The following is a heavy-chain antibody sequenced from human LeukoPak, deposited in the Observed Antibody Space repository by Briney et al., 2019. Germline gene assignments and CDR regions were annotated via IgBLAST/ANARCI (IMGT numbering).Heavy chain of an antibody. D-gene: IGHD7-27*01. CDR3: ARDLGYFAY. Sequence: GGSLRLSCAASGFSVSSNYMSWVRQAPGKGLEWVSVIYIGENGANTYYAASVKGRFTISRDNSKNTLYLQMNSLRAEDTAVYYCARDLGYFAYWGQGALVTVSS. J-gene: IGHJ4*02. CDR1: GFSVSSNY. V-gene: IGHV3-53*01. CDR2: IYIGENGANT.